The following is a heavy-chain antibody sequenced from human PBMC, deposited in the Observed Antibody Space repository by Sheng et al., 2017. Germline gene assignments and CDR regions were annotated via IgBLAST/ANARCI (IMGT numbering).Heavy chain of an antibody. V-gene: IGHV3-9*01. CDR1: GFTFDDYA. CDR2: ISWNSGSI. J-gene: IGHJ6*02. CDR3: AKDRSGGYSYYYGMDV. Sequence: EVQLVESGGGLVQPGRSLRLSCAASGFTFDDYAMHWVRQAPGKGLEWFSGISWNSGSIGYADSVKGRFTISRDNAKNSLYLQMNSLRAEDTALYYCAKDRSGGYSYYYGMDVWGQGTTV. D-gene: IGHD6-19*01.